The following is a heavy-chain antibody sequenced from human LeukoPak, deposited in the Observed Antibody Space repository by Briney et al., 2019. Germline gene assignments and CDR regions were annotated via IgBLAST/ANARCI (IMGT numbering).Heavy chain of an antibody. J-gene: IGHJ3*02. Sequence: GGSLRLSCAASGFTFSSYSMHWVRQAPGKGLEWVAVISYDGSNKYYADSVKGRFTISRDNSKNTLYLQMNSLRAEDTAVYYCATHPSGGGPGGAFDIWGQGTMVTVSS. V-gene: IGHV3-30*03. D-gene: IGHD1-26*01. CDR2: ISYDGSNK. CDR3: ATHPSGGGPGGAFDI. CDR1: GFTFSSYS.